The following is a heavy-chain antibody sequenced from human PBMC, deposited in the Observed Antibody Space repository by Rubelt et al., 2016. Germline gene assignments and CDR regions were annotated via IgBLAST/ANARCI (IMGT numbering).Heavy chain of an antibody. CDR1: GFTFKNHG. V-gene: IGHV3-33*01. CDR2: IWYDGSNT. Sequence: GGGVVQPGRSLRLSCAVSGFTFKNHGMHWVRQAPGKGLEWVALIWYDGSNTYYADSVKGRFTISRDNSKNTLDLQMNSLRAEDTAEYYCASDKPRYYYYYMDVWGKGTTVTVSS. CDR3: ASDKPRYYYYYMDV. J-gene: IGHJ6*03.